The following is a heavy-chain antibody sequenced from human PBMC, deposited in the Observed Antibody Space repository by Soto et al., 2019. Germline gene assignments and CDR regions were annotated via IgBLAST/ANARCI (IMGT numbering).Heavy chain of an antibody. D-gene: IGHD3-9*01. Sequence: PGGSLRLSCAASGFTFDDYAMHWVRQAPGKGLEWVSGISWNSGSIGYADSVKGRFTISRDNAKNSLYLQMNSLRAEDTALYYCAKDIKPDYDDISTGLDAFDIWGQGTMVTVS. CDR1: GFTFDDYA. J-gene: IGHJ3*02. CDR3: AKDIKPDYDDISTGLDAFDI. CDR2: ISWNSGSI. V-gene: IGHV3-9*01.